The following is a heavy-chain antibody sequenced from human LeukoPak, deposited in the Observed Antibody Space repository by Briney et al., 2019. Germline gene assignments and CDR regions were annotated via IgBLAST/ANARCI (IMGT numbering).Heavy chain of an antibody. D-gene: IGHD6-6*01. Sequence: GGSLRLSCAASGFTFSSYAMSWVRQAPGKGLEWVSAISGSGGSTYYADSVKGRFTISRDNSKNTLYLQMNSLRAEDTAVYYCASNVFSSSSYYYYYMDVWGKGTTVTVSS. CDR3: ASNVFSSSSYYYYYMDV. J-gene: IGHJ6*03. CDR1: GFTFSSYA. CDR2: ISGSGGST. V-gene: IGHV3-23*01.